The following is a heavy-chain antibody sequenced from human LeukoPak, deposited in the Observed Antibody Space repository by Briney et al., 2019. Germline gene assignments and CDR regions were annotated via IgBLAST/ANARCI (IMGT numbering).Heavy chain of an antibody. D-gene: IGHD1-1*01. J-gene: IGHJ4*02. CDR2: ISYDGSNK. V-gene: IGHV3-30*18. CDR3: AKDWNDLDY. CDR1: GLTFSYYE. Sequence: QPGGSLSLYCAATGLTFSYYEMNWVRQAPGRGLEWVAVISYDGSNKYYADSVKGRFTISRDNSKNTLYLQMTRLRAEDTAVYYCAKDWNDLDYWGQGTLVTVSS.